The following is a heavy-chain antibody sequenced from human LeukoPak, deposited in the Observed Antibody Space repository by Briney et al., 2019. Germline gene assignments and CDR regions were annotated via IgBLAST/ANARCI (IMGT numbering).Heavy chain of an antibody. Sequence: SETLSLTCGVYGGSFSGYDWSWIRQPPGKGLEWIGEINHSGSTNYYPSLNSRVTITVDTSKNQFSMKLSSVTAADAAEYYCARVRITMVRGSAYFPHWGQGTLVTVSS. CDR3: ARVRITMVRGSAYFPH. D-gene: IGHD3-10*01. V-gene: IGHV4-34*01. CDR1: GGSFSGYD. CDR2: INHSGST. J-gene: IGHJ1*01.